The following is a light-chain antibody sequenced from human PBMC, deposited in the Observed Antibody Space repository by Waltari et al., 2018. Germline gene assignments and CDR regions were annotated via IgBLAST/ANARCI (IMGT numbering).Light chain of an antibody. CDR3: QQYNTYSS. CDR1: QSISNY. V-gene: IGKV1-5*03. J-gene: IGKJ2*03. CDR2: KAS. Sequence: DIQMTQSPSTLSASVGDTITITCRASQSISNYLAWYQQKPGKDPKLLIYKASSSGSGVPSRFSGSGSGTEFTLTISSLQPDDFATYYCQQYNTYSSVGQGTKLEIK.